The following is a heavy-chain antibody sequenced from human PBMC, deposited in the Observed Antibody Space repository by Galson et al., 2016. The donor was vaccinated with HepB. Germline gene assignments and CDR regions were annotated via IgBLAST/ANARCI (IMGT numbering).Heavy chain of an antibody. CDR2: ISSSGDST. CDR1: GFTFSSYA. J-gene: IGHJ2*01. CDR3: TRETRWYFDL. Sequence: SLRLSCAASGFTFSSYAMTWVRQAPGKGLEWVSDISSSGDSTYYADSVKGRFTISRDNSKNTLNLQMNSLRAEDTAVYYCTRETRWYFDLWGRGTLLTVSS. D-gene: IGHD1-26*01. V-gene: IGHV3-23*01.